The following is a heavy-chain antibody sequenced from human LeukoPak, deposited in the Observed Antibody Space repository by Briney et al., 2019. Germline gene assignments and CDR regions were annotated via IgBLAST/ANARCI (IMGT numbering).Heavy chain of an antibody. D-gene: IGHD6-19*01. CDR1: GYTFTGYY. V-gene: IGHV1-2*02. Sequence: ASVKVSCKASGYTFTGYYMHWVRQPPGQGLEWMGWINPNSGGTNYAQKFQGRVTMTRDTSISTAYMELSRLRSDDTAVYYCARDLVGYSSGWAFDYWGQGTLVTVSS. J-gene: IGHJ4*02. CDR2: INPNSGGT. CDR3: ARDLVGYSSGWAFDY.